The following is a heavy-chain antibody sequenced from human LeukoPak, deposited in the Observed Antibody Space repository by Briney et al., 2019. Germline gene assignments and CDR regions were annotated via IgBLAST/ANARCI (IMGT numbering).Heavy chain of an antibody. CDR1: GYTFTSYG. V-gene: IGHV1-18*01. Sequence: ASVKVSCKASGYTFTSYGISWARQAPGQGLEWMGWISAYNGNTNYAQKLQGRVTMATDTSTSTAYMELRSLRSDDTAVYYCARDESLWDLQHWGQGTLVTVSS. CDR3: ARDESLWDLQH. D-gene: IGHD1-26*01. CDR2: ISAYNGNT. J-gene: IGHJ1*01.